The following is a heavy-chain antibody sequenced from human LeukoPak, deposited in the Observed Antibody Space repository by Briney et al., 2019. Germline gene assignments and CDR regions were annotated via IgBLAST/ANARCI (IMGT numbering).Heavy chain of an antibody. CDR3: TTGFPYGSGSFSFDI. Sequence: PGGSLRLSCAVSGFTSSNAWMSWVRQAPGKGLEWVGRIESKTDGGTTDYAAPVKGRFTISRDDSKNTLYLQMNSLKTEDTAVYYCTTGFPYGSGSFSFDIWGQGTMVTVSS. CDR2: IESKTDGGTT. V-gene: IGHV3-15*04. J-gene: IGHJ3*02. D-gene: IGHD3-10*01. CDR1: GFTSSNAW.